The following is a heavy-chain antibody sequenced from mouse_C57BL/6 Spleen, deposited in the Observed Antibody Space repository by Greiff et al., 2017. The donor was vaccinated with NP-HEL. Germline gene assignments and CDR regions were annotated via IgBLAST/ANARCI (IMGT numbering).Heavy chain of an antibody. CDR1: GYAFSSSW. J-gene: IGHJ4*01. D-gene: IGHD2-4*01. V-gene: IGHV1-82*01. Sequence: QVQLQQSGPELVKPGASVKISCKASGYAFSSSWMNWVKQRPGKGLEWIGRIYPGDGDTNYNGKFKGKATLTADKSSSTAYMQLSSLTSEDSAVYFCAGPIYYDYPYAMDYWGQGTSVTVSS. CDR2: IYPGDGDT. CDR3: AGPIYYDYPYAMDY.